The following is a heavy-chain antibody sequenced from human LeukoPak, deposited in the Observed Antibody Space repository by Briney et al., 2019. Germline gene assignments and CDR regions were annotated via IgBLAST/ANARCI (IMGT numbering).Heavy chain of an antibody. V-gene: IGHV3-7*01. J-gene: IGHJ4*02. CDR1: GFTFRRYW. CDR3: ARDLWLGERGLFFFEY. CDR2: MRDDGSEE. D-gene: IGHD1-1*01. Sequence: GGSLRLSCAASGFTFRRYWMSWVRQAPGKGPEWVANMRDDGSEEFYVNSVKGRFSISRDNAKNSLYLQMNSLRAEDTAVYYCARDLWLGERGLFFFEYWGQGVLVTVAS.